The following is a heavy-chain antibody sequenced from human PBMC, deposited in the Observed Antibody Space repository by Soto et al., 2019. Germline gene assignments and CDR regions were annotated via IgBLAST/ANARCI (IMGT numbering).Heavy chain of an antibody. CDR3: AKDRRAGGNSAFYFDF. D-gene: IGHD3-16*01. V-gene: IGHV3-23*01. CDR2: ISATGGGT. CDR1: GFKFSNYA. Sequence: GGSLRLSCAASGFKFSNYAMSWVRQAPGKGLEWVSLISATGGGTYYADSVKGRFTISRDNSYNTLYLQVHSLTAEDTAVYYCAKDRRAGGNSAFYFDFWGQGAQVTVSS. J-gene: IGHJ4*02.